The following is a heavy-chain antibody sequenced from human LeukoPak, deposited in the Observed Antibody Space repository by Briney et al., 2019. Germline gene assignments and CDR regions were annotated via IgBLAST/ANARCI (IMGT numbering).Heavy chain of an antibody. J-gene: IGHJ4*02. CDR3: ARGHYYYDSSGYASPLDY. CDR2: MNPNSGNT. D-gene: IGHD3-22*01. V-gene: IGHV1-8*03. Sequence: ASVKVSCKASGYTFTDDYVHWVRQATGQGLGWMGWMNPNSGNTGYAQKFQGRVTITRNTSISTAYMELSSLRSEDTAVYYCARGHYYYDSSGYASPLDYWGQGTLVTVSS. CDR1: GYTFTDDY.